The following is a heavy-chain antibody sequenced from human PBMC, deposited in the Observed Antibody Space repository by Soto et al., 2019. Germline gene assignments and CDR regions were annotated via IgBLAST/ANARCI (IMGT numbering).Heavy chain of an antibody. V-gene: IGHV6-1*01. D-gene: IGHD1-1*01. CDR3: ARDLELESIAIDY. CDR2: TYYRSKWYN. CDR1: EDSVSSNSAA. J-gene: IGHJ4*02. Sequence: SQTLSLTCAISEDSVSSNSAARKWIRQAPSRGLEWLGMTYYRSKWYNDYAVSVKSRITINPDTSKNQSSLQLNPVTPEDTAVYYCARDLELESIAIDYWGQGTLVTVSS.